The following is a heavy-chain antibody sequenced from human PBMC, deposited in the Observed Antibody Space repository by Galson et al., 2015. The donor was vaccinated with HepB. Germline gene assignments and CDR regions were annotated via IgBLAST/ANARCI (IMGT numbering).Heavy chain of an antibody. D-gene: IGHD3-10*01. CDR1: EYTFTGYY. CDR3: ARVGGSGSYRYWFDP. CDR2: ISAYNGNT. Sequence: SVKVSCKASEYTFTGYYMHWVRQAPGQGLEWMGWISAYNGNTNYAQKLQGRVTMTTDTSTSTAYMELRSLRSDDTAVYYCARVGGSGSYRYWFDPWGQGTLVTVSS. V-gene: IGHV1-18*04. J-gene: IGHJ5*02.